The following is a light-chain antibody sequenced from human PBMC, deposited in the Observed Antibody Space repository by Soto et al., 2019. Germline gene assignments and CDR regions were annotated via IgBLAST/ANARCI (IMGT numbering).Light chain of an antibody. CDR3: LLYHGSGRV. CDR1: SGAVTSVHY. V-gene: IGLV7-43*01. J-gene: IGLJ2*01. CDR2: STS. Sequence: QTVVTQEPSLTVSPGGTVTLTCGSSSGAVTSVHYPNWFQQRPGQAPRALIYSTSQKHSWTPDRFSGSLLGDKAALTLSAVQPEDEADYFCLLYHGSGRVLGGGTKLTVL.